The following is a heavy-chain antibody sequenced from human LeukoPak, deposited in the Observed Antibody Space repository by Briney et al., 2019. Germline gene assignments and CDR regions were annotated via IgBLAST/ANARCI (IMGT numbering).Heavy chain of an antibody. V-gene: IGHV5-51*01. D-gene: IGHD4-23*01. CDR2: IYPGDSQT. CDR3: AKATTVASWGYFQH. J-gene: IGHJ1*01. CDR1: GYSFSIYW. Sequence: GESLKISCKGSGYSFSIYWIGWVRQRPGKGLEWMGIIYPGDSQTRYSPSFQGQVTISADESTSTAYLQWSSLKASDTAMYYCAKATTVASWGYFQHWGQGTLVSVSS.